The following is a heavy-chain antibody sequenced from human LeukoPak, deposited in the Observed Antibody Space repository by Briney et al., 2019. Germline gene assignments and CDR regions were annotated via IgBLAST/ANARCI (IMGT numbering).Heavy chain of an antibody. J-gene: IGHJ6*03. Sequence: PGGALRLSCAASVFTVSSNYMSWVRQAPGKGLEWVSVIYSGGSAYYADSVKGRFTISRDNSKNTLYRQRNSLRAEDTAVYYCAKAREGYSSGWYTDYYYYMDVWGKGTTVTISS. CDR3: AKAREGYSSGWYTDYYYYMDV. V-gene: IGHV3-53*05. D-gene: IGHD6-19*01. CDR2: IYSGGSA. CDR1: VFTVSSNY.